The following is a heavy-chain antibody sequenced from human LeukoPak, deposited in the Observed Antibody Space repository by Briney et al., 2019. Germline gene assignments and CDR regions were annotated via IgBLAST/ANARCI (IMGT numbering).Heavy chain of an antibody. Sequence: GGSLRLSCAASGFTFTNAWMSWIRQAPGKGPEWVSRIKSKTDGETKDYAAPVKGRFTISRDDSKHALYMEMNSLKTEVTAVYYCTTSTRYCGGDCYPFDYWGQGTLVTVSS. CDR1: GFTFTNAW. CDR2: IKSKTDGETK. J-gene: IGHJ4*02. D-gene: IGHD2-21*02. CDR3: TTSTRYCGGDCYPFDY. V-gene: IGHV3-15*01.